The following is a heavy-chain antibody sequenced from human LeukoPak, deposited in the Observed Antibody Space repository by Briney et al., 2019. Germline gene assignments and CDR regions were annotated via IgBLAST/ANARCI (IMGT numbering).Heavy chain of an antibody. CDR3: ARTVRRWLQVDY. CDR2: ISYDGSNK. V-gene: IGHV3-30-3*01. J-gene: IGHJ4*02. D-gene: IGHD5-24*01. CDR1: GFTFSSYA. Sequence: PGRSLRLSCAASGFTFSSYAMHWVRQAPGKGLEWVAVISYDGSNKYYADSVKGRFTISRDNSKNTLYLQMNSLRAEDTAVYYCARTVRRWLQVDYWGQGTLVTVSS.